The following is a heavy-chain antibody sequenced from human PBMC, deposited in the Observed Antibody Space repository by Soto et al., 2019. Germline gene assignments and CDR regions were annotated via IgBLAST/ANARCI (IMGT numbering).Heavy chain of an antibody. CDR2: IIPIFGTA. J-gene: IGHJ4*02. CDR1: GGTFSSYA. V-gene: IGHV1-69*13. D-gene: IGHD3-22*01. Sequence: SVKVSCKASGGTFSSYAISWVRQAPGQGLEWMGGIIPIFGTANYAQKFPGRVTITADESTGTAYMELSSLRSEDTAVYYCARASPLYYDSSGYSPRYYFDYWGQGTLVTVSS. CDR3: ARASPLYYDSSGYSPRYYFDY.